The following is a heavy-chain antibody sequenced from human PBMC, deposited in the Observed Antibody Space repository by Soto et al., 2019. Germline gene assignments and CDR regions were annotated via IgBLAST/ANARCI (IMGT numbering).Heavy chain of an antibody. J-gene: IGHJ4*02. V-gene: IGHV3-30*18. D-gene: IGHD2-21*02. Sequence: QVQLVESGGGVVQPGRSLRLSCAASGFTFSSYGMHWVRQAPGKGLEWVAVISYDGSNKYYADSVKGRFTISRDNSKNTLYLQMNSPRAEDTAVYYCAKGPNAYCGGDCYSGYFDYWGQGTLVTVSS. CDR3: AKGPNAYCGGDCYSGYFDY. CDR1: GFTFSSYG. CDR2: ISYDGSNK.